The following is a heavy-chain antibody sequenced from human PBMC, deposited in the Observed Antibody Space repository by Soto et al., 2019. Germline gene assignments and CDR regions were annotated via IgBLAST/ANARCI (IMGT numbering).Heavy chain of an antibody. CDR1: GYTFTSYY. J-gene: IGHJ4*02. CDR3: ARAPSRVVVPAAPFDY. V-gene: IGHV1-46*01. D-gene: IGHD2-2*01. CDR2: INPSGGST. Sequence: ASVKVSCKASGYTFTSYYMHWVRQAPGQGLEWMGIINPSGGSTSYAQKFQGRVTMTRDTSTSTVYMELSSLGSEDTAVYYCARAPSRVVVPAAPFDYWGQGTLVTVSS.